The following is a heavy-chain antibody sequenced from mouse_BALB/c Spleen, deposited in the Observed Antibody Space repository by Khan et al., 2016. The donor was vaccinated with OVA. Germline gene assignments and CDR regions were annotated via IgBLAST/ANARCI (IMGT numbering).Heavy chain of an antibody. J-gene: IGHJ4*01. CDR2: LSYSGST. CDR3: ARINYCGSAMDN. Sequence: VQLKESGPGLVKPSQSLSLTCTVTGYSITSGYAWNWIRQFPGNKLEWMVYLSYSGSTCYNPSLRSRISINRDTSKNQFFLQLNSVTTEDTATYYWARINYCGSAMDNWGQGTSVTVSS. CDR1: GYSITSGYA. V-gene: IGHV3-2*02. D-gene: IGHD1-2*01.